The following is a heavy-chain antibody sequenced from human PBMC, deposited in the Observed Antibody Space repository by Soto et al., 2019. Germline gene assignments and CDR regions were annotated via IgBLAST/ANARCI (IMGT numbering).Heavy chain of an antibody. CDR2: IYYSGST. J-gene: IGHJ4*02. D-gene: IGHD6-19*01. CDR3: ARDYHSSGWYFDY. Sequence: SETLSLTCTVSGGSISSYYWSWIRQPPGKGLEWIGYIYYSGSTNYNPSLKSRVTISVDTSKNQFSLKLSSVTAADTAVYYCARDYHSSGWYFDYWGQGTLVTVSS. CDR1: GGSISSYY. V-gene: IGHV4-59*01.